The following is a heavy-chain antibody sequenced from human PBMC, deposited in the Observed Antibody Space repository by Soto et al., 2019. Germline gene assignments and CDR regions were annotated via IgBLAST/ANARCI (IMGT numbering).Heavy chain of an antibody. D-gene: IGHD2-15*01. V-gene: IGHV3-33*01. Sequence: QVQLVESGGGVVQPGRSLRLSCAASGFTFSSYGMHWVRQAPGKGLEWVAVIWNDGSNKYYADSVKGRFTISRDNSKNTLYLQMNSLRAEDTAVYYCARAGHGGQNYYYYGMDVWGQGTTVTVSS. J-gene: IGHJ6*02. CDR3: ARAGHGGQNYYYYGMDV. CDR1: GFTFSSYG. CDR2: IWNDGSNK.